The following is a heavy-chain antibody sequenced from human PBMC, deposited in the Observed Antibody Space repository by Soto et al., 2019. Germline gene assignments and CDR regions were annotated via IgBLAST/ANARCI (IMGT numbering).Heavy chain of an antibody. Sequence: PSETLSLTCAVYGGSFIGYYCIFIRQPPWKWLEWIVEINHSGSTNYNPSLKSRVTISVDTSKNQFSLKLSSVTAADTAVYYCARRVWGSYREFDYWGQGTLVTVSS. CDR2: INHSGST. V-gene: IGHV4-34*01. D-gene: IGHD3-16*02. CDR3: ARRVWGSYREFDY. CDR1: GGSFIGYY. J-gene: IGHJ4*02.